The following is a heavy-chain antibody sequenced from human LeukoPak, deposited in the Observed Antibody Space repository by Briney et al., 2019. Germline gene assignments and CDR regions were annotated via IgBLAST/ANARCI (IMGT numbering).Heavy chain of an antibody. Sequence: GRSLRLSCAASGFSFGGYAMHWVRQPPGKGLEWVSGINRNSGNIDYAGSVKGRFSISRDNTKNSLYLQMNSLRAEDTAVYYCSKGGGNGWSFFDSWGEGTLVTVSS. D-gene: IGHD6-19*01. CDR1: GFSFGGYA. CDR3: SKGGGNGWSFFDS. J-gene: IGHJ4*02. CDR2: INRNSGNI. V-gene: IGHV3-9*01.